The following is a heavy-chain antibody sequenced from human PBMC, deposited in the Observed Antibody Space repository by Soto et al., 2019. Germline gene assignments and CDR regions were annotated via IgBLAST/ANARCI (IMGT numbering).Heavy chain of an antibody. D-gene: IGHD1-1*01. CDR2: ISAHNGNT. J-gene: IGHJ4*02. CDR1: GYAFTTYG. V-gene: IGHV1-18*01. Sequence: QVHLVQSGAEVKKPGASVKVSCKGSGYAFTTYGITWVRQAPGQGLGWMGWISAHNGNTNYAQKLQGRVTVTRDTSTSTAYMELRGLRSDDTAVYYCARGRYGDYWGQGALVTVSS. CDR3: ARGRYGDY.